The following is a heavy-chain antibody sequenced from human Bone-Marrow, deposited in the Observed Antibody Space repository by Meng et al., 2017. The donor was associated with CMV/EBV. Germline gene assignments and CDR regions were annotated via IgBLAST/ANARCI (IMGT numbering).Heavy chain of an antibody. Sequence: ASVKVSCKASGYTFTGYYMHWVRQAPGQGLEWMGWINPNSGGTNYAQKFQGRVTMTRDTSISTAYMELSRLRSDDTDVYYCARDRYCSSTSCPKGDFDYWGQGTLVTVSS. CDR2: INPNSGGT. J-gene: IGHJ4*02. CDR3: ARDRYCSSTSCPKGDFDY. V-gene: IGHV1-2*02. D-gene: IGHD2-2*01. CDR1: GYTFTGYY.